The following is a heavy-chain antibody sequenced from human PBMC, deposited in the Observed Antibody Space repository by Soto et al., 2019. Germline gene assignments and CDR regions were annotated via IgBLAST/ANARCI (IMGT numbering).Heavy chain of an antibody. CDR3: ARGLTSNIVGVRGGGYYYYYYMDV. J-gene: IGHJ6*03. D-gene: IGHD2-15*01. CDR1: GFTFSDYY. Sequence: QVQLVESGGGLVKPGGSLRLSCAASGFTFSDYYMSWIRQAPGKGLEWVSYISSSGSTIYYADSVKGRFTISRDNAKNSMYRQRNSLRAEDTAVYYCARGLTSNIVGVRGGGYYYYYYMDVWGKGTTVTVSS. V-gene: IGHV3-11*04. CDR2: ISSSGSTI.